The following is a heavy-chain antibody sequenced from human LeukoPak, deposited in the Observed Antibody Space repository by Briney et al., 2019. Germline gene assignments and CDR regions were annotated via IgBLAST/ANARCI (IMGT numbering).Heavy chain of an antibody. CDR3: ARYGGGIAVAAFYFDQ. V-gene: IGHV4-4*07. CDR2: ISTSGST. Sequence: SETLSLTCTVSGSSISSYYWSWIRQPPGKGLEWIGRISTSGSTNYNPSLRSRVTMSVDPSKNQFSLKLSSVTAADTAVYYCARYGGGIAVAAFYFDQWGQGTLVTVSS. CDR1: GSSISSYY. J-gene: IGHJ4*02. D-gene: IGHD6-19*01.